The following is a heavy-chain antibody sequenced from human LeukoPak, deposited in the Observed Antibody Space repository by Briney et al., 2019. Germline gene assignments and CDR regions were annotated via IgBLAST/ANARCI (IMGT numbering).Heavy chain of an antibody. V-gene: IGHV3-21*01. CDR2: ISSSSSYI. D-gene: IGHD6-19*01. CDR3: ARELHSSGWYEDY. J-gene: IGHJ4*02. CDR1: GFTFSSYS. Sequence: PGGSLRLSCVASGFTFSSYSMNWVRQAPGKGLEWVSSISSSSSYIYYADSVKGRFTISRDNAKNSLYLQMNSLRAEDTAVYYCARELHSSGWYEDYWGQGTLVTVSS.